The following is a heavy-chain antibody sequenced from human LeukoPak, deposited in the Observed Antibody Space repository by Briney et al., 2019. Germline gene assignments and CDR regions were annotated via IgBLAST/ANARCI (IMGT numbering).Heavy chain of an antibody. CDR2: IYSGGST. D-gene: IGHD1-14*01. J-gene: IGHJ6*02. V-gene: IGHV3-66*01. Sequence: GGSLRLSCAASGFTVSSNYMSWVRQAPGKGLEWVSVIYSGGSTYYADSVKGRFTISRENSKNTLYLQMNSLRAEDTAVYYCARENPITDYYYYGMDVWGQGTTVTVSS. CDR1: GFTVSSNY. CDR3: ARENPITDYYYYGMDV.